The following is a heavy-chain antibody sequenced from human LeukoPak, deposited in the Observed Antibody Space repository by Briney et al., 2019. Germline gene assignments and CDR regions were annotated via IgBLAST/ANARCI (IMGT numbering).Heavy chain of an antibody. Sequence: GGSLRLSCAASGFTFSSYEMNWVRQAPGKGLEWVSYISSSGSTIYYADSVKGRFTISRDNPKRSLYLQMNSLRAEDTAVYYCARRTFPNDAFDIWGQGTMVTVSS. CDR3: ARRTFPNDAFDI. CDR2: ISSSGSTI. CDR1: GFTFSSYE. V-gene: IGHV3-48*03. J-gene: IGHJ3*02. D-gene: IGHD1-7*01.